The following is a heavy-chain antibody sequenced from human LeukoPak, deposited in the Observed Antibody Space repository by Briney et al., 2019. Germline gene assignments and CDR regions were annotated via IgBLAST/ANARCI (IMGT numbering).Heavy chain of an antibody. Sequence: PGGSLRLSCVASGFTFSTYNMNWVRQAPGKGLEWVSHISPRGTTRYYADSVKGRFTISRDNAKNSLYLKMSSPRVEDSAVYYCASFSVRTGAYYLDVWGKGTTVAVSS. CDR3: ASFSVRTGAYYLDV. CDR1: GFTFSTYN. V-gene: IGHV3-48*04. J-gene: IGHJ6*03. D-gene: IGHD2/OR15-2a*01. CDR2: ISPRGTTR.